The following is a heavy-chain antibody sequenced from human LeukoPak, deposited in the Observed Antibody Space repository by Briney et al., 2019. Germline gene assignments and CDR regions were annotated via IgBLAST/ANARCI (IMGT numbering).Heavy chain of an antibody. V-gene: IGHV1-24*01. Sequence: ASVKVSCKVSGYTLTELSMHWVRQAPGKGLEWMGGFDPEDGETIYAQKFQGRVTMTEDTSTDTAYMELSSLRSEDTAVYYCAKGVGATVVWIYMDVWGKGTTVTVSS. D-gene: IGHD1-26*01. CDR3: AKGVGATVVWIYMDV. J-gene: IGHJ6*03. CDR1: GYTLTELS. CDR2: FDPEDGET.